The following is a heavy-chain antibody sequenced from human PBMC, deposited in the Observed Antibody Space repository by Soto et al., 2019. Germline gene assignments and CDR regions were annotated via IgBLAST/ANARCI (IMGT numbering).Heavy chain of an antibody. J-gene: IGHJ5*02. CDR1: GGSVNGYY. Sequence: SETLSLTCAVYGGSVNGYYSNWIRQPPGKGLEWIGEINHTGGTHYNPSLKSRVTMSVDTSKNQFSLRLSSVTAADTAIYYCATRITVFGLLIPPFDPWGQGTQVTVYS. CDR2: INHTGGT. D-gene: IGHD3-3*01. CDR3: ATRITVFGLLIPPFDP. V-gene: IGHV4-34*01.